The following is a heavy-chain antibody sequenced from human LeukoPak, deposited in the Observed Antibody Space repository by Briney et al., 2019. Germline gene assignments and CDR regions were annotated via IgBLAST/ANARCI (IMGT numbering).Heavy chain of an antibody. CDR2: IYSGGTT. Sequence: GGSLRLSCEASGFTVSNNYMNWLRQAPGKGLEWVSLIYSGGTTNYADSVKGRFTISRDKSKNTLYLQMNSLRAEDTAVFYCAKHPIYDSSGYYAHWGQGTLVTVSS. CDR3: AKHPIYDSSGYYAH. V-gene: IGHV3-53*01. CDR1: GFTVSNNY. D-gene: IGHD3-22*01. J-gene: IGHJ4*02.